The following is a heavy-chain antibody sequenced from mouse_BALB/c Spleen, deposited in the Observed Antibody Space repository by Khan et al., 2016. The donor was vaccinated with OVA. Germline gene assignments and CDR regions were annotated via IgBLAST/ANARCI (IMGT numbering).Heavy chain of an antibody. D-gene: IGHD2-2*01. CDR1: GFTFSSYA. V-gene: IGHV5-9-1*01. Sequence: VVLVESGGGLVKPGGSLKLSCSASGFTFSSYAMSWVRQTPEKRLELVATISSGGHYTFYPDSVKGRFTISRDNARNTLYLQMSSLRSEDTAMYYCAISLVDYYAMDYWGQGTSVTVSS. CDR2: ISSGGHYT. J-gene: IGHJ4*01. CDR3: AISLVDYYAMDY.